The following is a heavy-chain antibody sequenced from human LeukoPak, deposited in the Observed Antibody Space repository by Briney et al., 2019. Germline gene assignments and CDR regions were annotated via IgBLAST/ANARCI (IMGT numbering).Heavy chain of an antibody. V-gene: IGHV4-59*01. CDR3: ARDRRFGDGWDDMDV. CDR2: ISYSGST. Sequence: SETLSLTCSVSGASISGYYWSWIRQPPGKGQEWIGCISYSGSTNYNPSLKSRVTISVDTSKNQFSLKLSSVTAADTAVYYCARDRRFGDGWDDMDVWGQGTTVTVSS. CDR1: GASISGYY. J-gene: IGHJ6*02. D-gene: IGHD3-10*01.